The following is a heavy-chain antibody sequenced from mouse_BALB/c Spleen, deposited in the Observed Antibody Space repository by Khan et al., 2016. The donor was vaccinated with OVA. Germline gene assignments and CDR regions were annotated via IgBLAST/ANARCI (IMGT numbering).Heavy chain of an antibody. V-gene: IGHV1-54*01. CDR3: ARDDYGNFLYCDD. CDR1: GYAFNHYL. J-gene: IGHJ2*01. CDR2: LTPGSGST. D-gene: IGHD2-1*01. Sequence: QVQLKQSGGEVIRPGTSVKVSCKASGYAFNHYLIEWVKQRPGQGLEWIGVLTPGSGSTNYNEKFKGKAILTADKSSSTAYMQLSSLTSDDSAVYFCARDDYGNFLYCDDWGQGTTLTVSS.